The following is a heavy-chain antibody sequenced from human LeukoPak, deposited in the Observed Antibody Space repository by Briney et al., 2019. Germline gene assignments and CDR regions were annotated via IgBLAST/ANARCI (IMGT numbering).Heavy chain of an antibody. CDR2: IYGSGST. J-gene: IGHJ4*02. V-gene: IGHV4-4*07. CDR1: GGSISSFY. D-gene: IGHD4-23*01. Sequence: PSETLSLTCTVSGGSISSFYWSWIRQPAGKALQWIGRIYGSGSTDYNPSLKSRVTMSIDTSKNQFSLQLSSVTAADTAVYYCARDCDYGGNRLDYFDYWGQGSLLSVSS. CDR3: ARDCDYGGNRLDYFDY.